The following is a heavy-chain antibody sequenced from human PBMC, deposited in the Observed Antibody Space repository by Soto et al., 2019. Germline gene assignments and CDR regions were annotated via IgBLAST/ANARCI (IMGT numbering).Heavy chain of an antibody. CDR3: AREARGGYPYYFYGSDT. V-gene: IGHV4-38-2*02. CDR1: GYFISTGYY. D-gene: IGHD1-1*01. J-gene: IGHJ6*02. CDR2: IYGSGKI. Sequence: EPLSLTCAVAGYFISTGYYWGWIRQTPVKGLEWIGSIYGSGKIDSNPSLSSRVIISLDTSKNQFSLDLSSVTAADTAMYYCAREARGGYPYYFYGSDTWGQGTTVTVSS.